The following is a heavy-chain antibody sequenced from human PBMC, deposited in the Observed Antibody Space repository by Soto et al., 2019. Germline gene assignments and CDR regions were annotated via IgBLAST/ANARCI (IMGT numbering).Heavy chain of an antibody. CDR3: TPEGAGFKY. CDR2: IRSKTTNYAT. D-gene: IGHD1-26*01. V-gene: IGHV3-73*02. Sequence: DVQLVESGGGLVQPGGSLKLSCAASEFTFSGSSMHWVRQASGKGLEWVGRIRSKTTNYATAYAGSVKDRFTISRDDSKNTTYLQMSSLKTEDTAVYYCTPEGAGFKYWGQGTLVTVSS. J-gene: IGHJ4*02. CDR1: EFTFSGSS.